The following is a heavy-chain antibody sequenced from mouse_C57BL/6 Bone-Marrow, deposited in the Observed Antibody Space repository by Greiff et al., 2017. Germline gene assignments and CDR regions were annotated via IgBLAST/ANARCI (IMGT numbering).Heavy chain of an antibody. CDR2: IWSGGST. J-gene: IGHJ4*01. CDR1: GFSFTSYG. Sequence: QVQLQQSGPGLVQPSQRLSITCTVSGFSFTSYGVHWVRQSPGKGLEWLGVIWSGGSTDYNAAFISRLSISKDNSKSHVFFKMNSLQADDTAIYYWGVGGAMDYWGQGTSVTVSS. CDR3: GVGGAMDY. V-gene: IGHV2-2*01.